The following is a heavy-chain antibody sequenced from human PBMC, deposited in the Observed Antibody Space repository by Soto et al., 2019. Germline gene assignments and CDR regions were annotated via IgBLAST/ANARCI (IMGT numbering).Heavy chain of an antibody. Sequence: QVQLVESGGGVVQPGRSLRLSCAASGFTFSSYGMHWVRQAPGKGLEWVAVISYDGSNKYYADSVKGRFTISRDNSKNTLYLQMNSLRAEDTAVYYCAKDRGGYYHIDYWGQGTLVTVSS. CDR1: GFTFSSYG. J-gene: IGHJ4*02. CDR2: ISYDGSNK. D-gene: IGHD3-22*01. V-gene: IGHV3-30*18. CDR3: AKDRGGYYHIDY.